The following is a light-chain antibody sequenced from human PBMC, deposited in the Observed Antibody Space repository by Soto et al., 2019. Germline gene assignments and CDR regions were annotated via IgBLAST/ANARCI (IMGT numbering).Light chain of an antibody. CDR3: QQYGSSPLT. Sequence: ELVLTQSPGTLSLSPGEIATLSCRASQSVSSMNLAWYQQKPGQPPRLLIYGASSRATGIPDRFSGSGSGTDFTLTISRLEPEDFAVYYCQQYGSSPLTFGGGTKVDIK. CDR1: QSVSSMN. V-gene: IGKV3-20*01. CDR2: GAS. J-gene: IGKJ4*01.